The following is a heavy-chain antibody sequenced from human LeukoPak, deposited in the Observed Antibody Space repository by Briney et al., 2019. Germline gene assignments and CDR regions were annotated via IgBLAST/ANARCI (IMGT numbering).Heavy chain of an antibody. CDR2: INPNSGGT. Sequence: ASVKVSCKASGYTFTGYYMHWVRQAPGQGLEWMGWINPNSGGTNYAQKFQGRVTMTRDTPISTAYMELSRLRSDDTAVYYCAREGGSRYCSSTSCYAGAYFQHWGQGTLVTVSS. V-gene: IGHV1-2*02. CDR1: GYTFTGYY. D-gene: IGHD2-2*01. J-gene: IGHJ1*01. CDR3: AREGGSRYCSSTSCYAGAYFQH.